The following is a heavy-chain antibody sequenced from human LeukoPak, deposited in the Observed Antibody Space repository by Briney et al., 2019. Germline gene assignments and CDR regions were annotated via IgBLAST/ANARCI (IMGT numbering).Heavy chain of an antibody. CDR2: IYYSGST. CDR1: GGSISSYY. D-gene: IGHD3-22*01. J-gene: IGHJ4*02. CDR3: ARSRTNYDSSGYFGY. V-gene: IGHV4-59*08. Sequence: SETLSLTCTVSGGSISSYYWSWIRQPPGKGLEWIGYIYYSGSTNYNPSLKSRVTTSVDTSKNQFSLKLSSVTAADTAVYYCARSRTNYDSSGYFGYWGQGTLVTVSS.